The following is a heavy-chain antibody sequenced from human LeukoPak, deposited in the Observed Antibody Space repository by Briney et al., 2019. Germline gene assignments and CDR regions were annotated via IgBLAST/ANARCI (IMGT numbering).Heavy chain of an antibody. V-gene: IGHV3-11*04. J-gene: IGHJ4*02. CDR1: GFTFSDPY. D-gene: IGHD5-18*01. CDR2: ISGSGTDI. Sequence: GGFLRLSCEASGFTFSDPYMSWIRQAPGKGLECLSYISGSGTDINYADSVRGRFTISRDNAKNLLYLQMNDLRLEDTAVYYCARTARHLDYWGQGTLVTVSS. CDR3: ARTARHLDY.